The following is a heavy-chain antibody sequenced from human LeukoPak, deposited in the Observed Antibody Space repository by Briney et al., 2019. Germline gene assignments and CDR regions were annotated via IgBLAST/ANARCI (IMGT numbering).Heavy chain of an antibody. Sequence: PSETLSLTCTVSGGSISSSSYYWGWIRQPPGKGLEWIGYIYYSGSTNYNPSLKSRVTISVDTSKNQFSLKLSSVTAADTAVYYCARTMSAGGSGSYDPWGQGTLVTVSS. J-gene: IGHJ5*02. CDR2: IYYSGST. CDR1: GGSISSSSYY. V-gene: IGHV4-61*05. D-gene: IGHD3-10*01. CDR3: ARTMSAGGSGSYDP.